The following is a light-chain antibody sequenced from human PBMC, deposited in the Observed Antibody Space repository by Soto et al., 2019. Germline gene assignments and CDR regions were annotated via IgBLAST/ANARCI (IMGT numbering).Light chain of an antibody. CDR1: QSVSNH. J-gene: IGKJ4*01. Sequence: EIVLTQSPAILSLSPGEGATLSCRASQSVSNHLAWYQQKPGQAPRLVIYHASMRATGISARFSGSGSGTDFTLTISSLGPEDFAVYYCQQRSNWPGLTFGGGTKVEIK. CDR3: QQRSNWPGLT. CDR2: HAS. V-gene: IGKV3-11*01.